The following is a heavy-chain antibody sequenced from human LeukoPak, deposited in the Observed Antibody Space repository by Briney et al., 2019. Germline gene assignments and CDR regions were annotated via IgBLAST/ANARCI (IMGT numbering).Heavy chain of an antibody. D-gene: IGHD3-10*01. Sequence: ASVKVSCKASGGTFSGYAISWVRQAPRQGLEWMGRIIPILGIANYAQKFQGRVTITADKSTSTAYMELSSLRSEDTAVYCEIWGSGSSFDYWGQGTLVTVSS. CDR2: IIPILGIA. CDR1: GGTFSGYA. J-gene: IGHJ4*02. V-gene: IGHV1-69*04. CDR3: IWGSGSSFDY.